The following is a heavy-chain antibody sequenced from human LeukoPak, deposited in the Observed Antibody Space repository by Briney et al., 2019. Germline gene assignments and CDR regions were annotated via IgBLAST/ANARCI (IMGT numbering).Heavy chain of an antibody. J-gene: IGHJ5*02. CDR3: ARDSDHDTKSP. CDR1: GYTFTAYY. V-gene: IGHV1-2*02. D-gene: IGHD2-8*01. Sequence: GASVKVSCKASGYTFTAYYIHWVRQAPGQGLEGMGWINPNSGGTNYAQKFQGRVTMTRDTSISTAYMELSRLRSDDTAVYYCARDSDHDTKSPWGQGTLVTVSS. CDR2: INPNSGGT.